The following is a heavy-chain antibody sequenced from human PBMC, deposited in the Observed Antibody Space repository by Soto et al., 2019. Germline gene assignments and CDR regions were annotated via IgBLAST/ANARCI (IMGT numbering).Heavy chain of an antibody. J-gene: IGHJ4*02. CDR2: ISSSGTST. CDR3: ARVRGTPNDDWVLTL. D-gene: IGHD3-9*01. V-gene: IGHV3-11*01. Sequence: GGSLRLSCAVSGFSFGDYYMSWIRQAPGKGLEWLAYISSSGTSTDYSDSVKGRFTISRDNTKNSLSLQMNSLTAEDTAIYYCARVRGTPNDDWVLTLWGQGTLVNVSS. CDR1: GFSFGDYY.